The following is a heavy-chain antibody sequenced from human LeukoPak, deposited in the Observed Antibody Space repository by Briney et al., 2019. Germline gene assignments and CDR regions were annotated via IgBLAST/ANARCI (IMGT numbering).Heavy chain of an antibody. Sequence: PSETLSLTCAVYGGSFSGYYWSWIRQPPGKGLEWIGEINHSGSTNYNPSLKSRVTISVDTSKNQFSLKLSSVTAADTAVYCCAREPLGYYYPEYWGQGTLVTVSS. CDR1: GGSFSGYY. J-gene: IGHJ4*02. D-gene: IGHD3-3*01. CDR3: AREPLGYYYPEY. V-gene: IGHV4-34*01. CDR2: INHSGST.